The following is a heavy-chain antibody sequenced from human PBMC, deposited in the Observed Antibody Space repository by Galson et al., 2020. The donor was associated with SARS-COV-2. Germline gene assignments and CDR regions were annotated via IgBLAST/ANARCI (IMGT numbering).Heavy chain of an antibody. V-gene: IGHV4-30-2*01. D-gene: IGHD1-26*01. Sequence: PSETLSLTCAVSGGSVSGGAFSWSWFRQPPGKGLEWIGYIYDSANTYYNPSLKSRVSISVDRSKNQFSLNLSSVTAAVTAVYYCARGQQTELLTPFDFWGQGTLVIVSS. J-gene: IGHJ4*02. CDR2: IYDSANT. CDR3: ARGQQTELLTPFDF. CDR1: GGSVSGGAFS.